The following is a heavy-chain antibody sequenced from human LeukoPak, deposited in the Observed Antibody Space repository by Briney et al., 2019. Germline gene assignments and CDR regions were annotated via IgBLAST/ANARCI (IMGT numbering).Heavy chain of an antibody. Sequence: SETLSLTCAVYGGSFSGYYWSWIRQPPGKGLEWIGEINHSGSTNYNPSLKSRVTISVDTSKNQFSLKLSSVTAADTAVYYCASGGSSGYYYYDSSGYFHPFDYWGQGTLVTVSS. CDR3: ASGGSSGYYYYDSSGYFHPFDY. CDR2: INHSGST. D-gene: IGHD3-22*01. V-gene: IGHV4-34*01. J-gene: IGHJ4*02. CDR1: GGSFSGYY.